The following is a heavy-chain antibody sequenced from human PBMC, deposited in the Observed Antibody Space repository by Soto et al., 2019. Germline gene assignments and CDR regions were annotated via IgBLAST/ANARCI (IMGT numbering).Heavy chain of an antibody. CDR3: AKGRATTESGRTTFDY. V-gene: IGHV3-23*01. D-gene: IGHD4-17*01. CDR1: GFTFNTYA. Sequence: EMQLLESGGGLVQPGGSLRLSCAASGFTFNTYAMSLVRQAPGKGLEWVSAFRGSTGSTYYADSVKGRFTVSRDSSKNSLYLQMNSLRPDETAVYFCAKGRATTESGRTTFDYWGQGTLVSVSS. J-gene: IGHJ4*02. CDR2: FRGSTGST.